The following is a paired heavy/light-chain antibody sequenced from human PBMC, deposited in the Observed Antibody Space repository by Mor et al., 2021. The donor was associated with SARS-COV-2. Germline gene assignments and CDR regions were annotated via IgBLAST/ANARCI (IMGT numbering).Light chain of an antibody. CDR3: SSYTSSSTPV. CDR2: EVS. J-gene: IGLJ3*02. Sequence: QSALTQPASVSGSPGQSITISCTGTSSDVGGYNYVSWYQQHPGKAPKLMIYEVSNRPSGVPDRFSGSKSGNTASLTISGLQAEDEADYYCSSYTSSSTPVFGGGTKLTVL. V-gene: IGLV2-14*01. CDR1: SSDVGGYNY.
Heavy chain of an antibody. D-gene: IGHD2-2*01. CDR2: IIPIFGTA. J-gene: IGHJ5*02. V-gene: IGHV1-69*01. CDR1: GGTFSSYA. Sequence: QVQLVQSGAEVKKPGSSVKVSCKASGGTFSSYAISWVRQAPGQGLEWMGGIIPIFGTANYAQKFQGRVTITADESTSTAYMELSSLRSEDTAVYYCARESGYCSSTSCYFLDWFDPWGQGTLVTVSS. CDR3: ARESGYCSSTSCYFLDWFDP.